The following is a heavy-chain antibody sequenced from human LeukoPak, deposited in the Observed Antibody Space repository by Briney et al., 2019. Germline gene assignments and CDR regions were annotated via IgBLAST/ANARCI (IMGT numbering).Heavy chain of an antibody. V-gene: IGHV3-23*01. D-gene: IGHD2-15*01. CDR2: ISGGGGST. Sequence: GGSLRLSCAASGFTFSSYAMSWVRQAPGKGLEWVSAISGGGGSTYYADSVKGRFTISRDNSKNTLYLQMNSLRAEDTAVYYCAKATYCSGGSCSTPFDYWGQGTLVTVSS. CDR1: GFTFSSYA. J-gene: IGHJ4*02. CDR3: AKATYCSGGSCSTPFDY.